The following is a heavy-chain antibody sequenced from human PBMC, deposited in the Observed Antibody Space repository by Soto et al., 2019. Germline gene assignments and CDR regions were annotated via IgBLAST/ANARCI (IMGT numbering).Heavy chain of an antibody. J-gene: IGHJ4*02. CDR1: GFTFSSYA. CDR2: ISASGAST. V-gene: IGHV3-23*01. CDR3: AKDPTRPIDS. Sequence: EVQLLESGGGLVQPGGSLRLSCAASGFTFSSYAMTWVRQAPGKGLEWVSAISASGASTYYADSVKGRFTISRDNSKNTLYLQVNSLRAEDTAVYYCAKDPTRPIDSWGQGTLVTVSS.